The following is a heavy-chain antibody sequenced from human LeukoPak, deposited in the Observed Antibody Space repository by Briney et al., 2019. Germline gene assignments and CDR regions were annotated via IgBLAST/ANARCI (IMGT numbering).Heavy chain of an antibody. CDR2: INAGNGNT. CDR1: GYTFTSYA. D-gene: IGHD3-9*01. J-gene: IGHJ4*02. CDR3: ARGGLRYFDWLYDY. V-gene: IGHV1-3*01. Sequence: ASVKVSCKASGYTFTSYAMHWVRQAPGQRLEWMGWINAGNGNTKYSQKFQGRVTITRDTSASTAYMELSSLRSEDTAVYYCARGGLRYFDWLYDYWGQGTLVTVSS.